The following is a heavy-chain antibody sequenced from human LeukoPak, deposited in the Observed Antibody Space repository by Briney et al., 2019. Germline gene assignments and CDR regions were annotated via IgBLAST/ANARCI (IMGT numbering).Heavy chain of an antibody. CDR3: VKDKEDIVLMVNALSGYYFDS. D-gene: IGHD2-8*01. Sequence: GGSLRLSCAASGFTVSSNYMSWVRQAPGKGLEWVSVITSSGGHTYYTDSVKDRFTLSRDNSKNTVYLQMNSLRAEDTAVYYCVKDKEDIVLMVNALSGYYFDSWGQGTLVTVSS. CDR1: GFTVSSNY. V-gene: IGHV3-23*01. J-gene: IGHJ4*02. CDR2: ITSSGGHT.